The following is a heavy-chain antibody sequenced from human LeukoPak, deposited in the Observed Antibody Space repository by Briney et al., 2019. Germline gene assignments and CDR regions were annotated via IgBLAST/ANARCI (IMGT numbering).Heavy chain of an antibody. Sequence: ASVKVSCKASGYTFTSYGISWVRQAPGQGLEWMGWISAYNGNTNYAQKFQGRVTITADKSTSTAYMELSSLRSEDTAVYYCARDAYGITGTTRGLLTRCYMDVWGKGTTVTVSS. CDR1: GYTFTSYG. D-gene: IGHD1-7*01. V-gene: IGHV1-18*01. J-gene: IGHJ6*03. CDR3: ARDAYGITGTTRGLLTRCYMDV. CDR2: ISAYNGNT.